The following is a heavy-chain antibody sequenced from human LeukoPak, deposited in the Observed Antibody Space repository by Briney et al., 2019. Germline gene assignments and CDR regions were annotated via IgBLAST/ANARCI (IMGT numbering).Heavy chain of an antibody. CDR3: ARVGITMVRGVIISPPHFDY. J-gene: IGHJ4*02. V-gene: IGHV4-39*07. D-gene: IGHD3-10*01. CDR1: GGSISSNSYY. Sequence: SETLSLTCTVSGGSISSNSYYWGWIRQPPGKGLEWIGSIYHSGSTYYNPSLKSRVTISVDTSKNQFSLKLSSVTAADTAVYYCARVGITMVRGVIISPPHFDYWGQGTLVTVSS. CDR2: IYHSGST.